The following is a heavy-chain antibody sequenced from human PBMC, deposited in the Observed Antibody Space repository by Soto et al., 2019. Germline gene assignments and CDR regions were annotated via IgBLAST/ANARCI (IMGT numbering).Heavy chain of an antibody. D-gene: IGHD7-27*01. J-gene: IGHJ4*02. Sequence: SETLSLTCTVSGDSIGSYYWSWIRQPPGEGLEWIGHIFDSGTTYTNPSLRSQVAISLDTSKNHFSLTLSSVTAADTAVYYCARGPSGDKVHYWGQGALVTVSS. V-gene: IGHV4-4*09. CDR2: IFDSGTT. CDR3: ARGPSGDKVHY. CDR1: GDSIGSYY.